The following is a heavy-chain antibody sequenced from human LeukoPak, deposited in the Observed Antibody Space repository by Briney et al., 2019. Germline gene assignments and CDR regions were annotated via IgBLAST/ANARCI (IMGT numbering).Heavy chain of an antibody. D-gene: IGHD6-19*01. J-gene: IGHJ3*02. V-gene: IGHV4-39*01. Sequence: SETLSLTCTVSGGPISSSSYYWGWIRQPPGKGLEWIGSIYYSGSTYYNPSLKSRVTISVDTSKNQFSLQLNSVTPEDTAVYYCASNKILWEEWLPLWEAFDIWGQGTMVTVSS. CDR1: GGPISSSSYY. CDR2: IYYSGST. CDR3: ASNKILWEEWLPLWEAFDI.